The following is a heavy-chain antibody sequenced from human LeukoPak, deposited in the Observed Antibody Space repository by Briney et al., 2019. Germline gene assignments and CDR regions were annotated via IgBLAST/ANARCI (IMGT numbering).Heavy chain of an antibody. J-gene: IGHJ4*02. CDR1: GYSFTSYW. CDR3: ATLEYSSRGYFDY. D-gene: IGHD6-6*01. CDR2: IYPGDSDT. Sequence: RGESLKISCKGSGYSFTSYWIGWVRQMPGKGLEWMGIIYPGDSDTRYSPSFQGQVTISADKSISTAYLQWSSLKASDTAMYYCATLEYSSRGYFDYWGQGTLVTVSS. V-gene: IGHV5-51*01.